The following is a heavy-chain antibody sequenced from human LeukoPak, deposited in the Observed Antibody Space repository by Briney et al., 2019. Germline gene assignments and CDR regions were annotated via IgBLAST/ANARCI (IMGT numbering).Heavy chain of an antibody. Sequence: NPSETLSLTCTVSGYSISSGYYWGWIRQPPGKGLEWIGSIYYSGSTYYNPSLKSRVTISVDTSKNQFSLKLSSVTAADTAVYYCARDVLLWFGELLPSSDYWGQGTLVTVSS. V-gene: IGHV4-38-2*02. D-gene: IGHD3-10*01. CDR3: ARDVLLWFGELLPSSDY. CDR1: GYSISSGYY. J-gene: IGHJ4*02. CDR2: IYYSGST.